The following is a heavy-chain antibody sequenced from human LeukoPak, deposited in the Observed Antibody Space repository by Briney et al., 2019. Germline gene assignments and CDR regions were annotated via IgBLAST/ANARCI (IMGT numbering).Heavy chain of an antibody. CDR1: GYSFTSYW. CDR3: AKHNRGWSNDALHN. V-gene: IGHV5-51*01. D-gene: IGHD6-19*01. Sequence: GESLKISCKGSGYSFTSYWIGWVRQMPGKGLEWMGFIYPGDADTKYSPSFQGQVTTSADKSISTAYLQWSSLKASDTAMYYCAKHNRGWSNDALHNWGQGTMVTVSS. CDR2: IYPGDADT. J-gene: IGHJ3*02.